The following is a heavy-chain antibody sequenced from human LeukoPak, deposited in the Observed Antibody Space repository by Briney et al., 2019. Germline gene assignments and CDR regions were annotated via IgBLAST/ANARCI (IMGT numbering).Heavy chain of an antibody. CDR1: GGSISSYY. CDR3: ARDSGIAAAWFDP. CDR2: IYYSGST. Sequence: SETLSLTCTVSGGSISSYYWSWIRQPPGKGLEWIGYIYYSGSTNYNPPLKSRVTISVDTSKNQFSLKLSSVTAADTAVYYCARDSGIAAAWFDPWGQGTLVTVSP. V-gene: IGHV4-59*01. J-gene: IGHJ5*02. D-gene: IGHD6-13*01.